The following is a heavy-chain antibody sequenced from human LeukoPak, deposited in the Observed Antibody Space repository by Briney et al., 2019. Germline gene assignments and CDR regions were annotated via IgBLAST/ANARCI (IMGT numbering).Heavy chain of an antibody. V-gene: IGHV1-69*13. CDR1: GGTFSSYA. Sequence: GASVKVSCKASGGTFSSYAISWVRQAPGQGLEWMGGIIPIFGTANYAQKFQGRVTITADESTSTAYMELSSLRSEDTAVYYCAGTAGGMVRGANIPLYYFDYWGQGTLVTVSS. CDR3: AGTAGGMVRGANIPLYYFDY. J-gene: IGHJ4*02. D-gene: IGHD3-10*01. CDR2: IIPIFGTA.